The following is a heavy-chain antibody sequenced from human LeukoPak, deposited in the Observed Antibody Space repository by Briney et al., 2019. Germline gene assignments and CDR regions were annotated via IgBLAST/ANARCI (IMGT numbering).Heavy chain of an antibody. CDR3: AKDLGVVVIIYFDY. Sequence: GGSLRLSCAASGFTFSSYAMSWVRQAPGKGLEWVSAISGSGGSTYYADSVKGRFTISRDKSKNTLYLQMNSLRAEDTAVYYCAKDLGVVVIIYFDYWGQGTLVTVSS. CDR1: GFTFSSYA. V-gene: IGHV3-23*01. J-gene: IGHJ4*02. D-gene: IGHD3-22*01. CDR2: ISGSGGST.